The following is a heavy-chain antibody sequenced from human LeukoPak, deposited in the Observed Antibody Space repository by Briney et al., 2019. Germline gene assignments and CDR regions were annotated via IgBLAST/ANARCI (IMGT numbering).Heavy chain of an antibody. Sequence: SETLSLTCTVSGGSISSYYWSWIRQPPGKGLEWIGYIYYSGSANYSPSLKSRLTISVDTSKNQFSLKLSSVTAADTAVYYCARTYGSSGLGYFDLWGRGTLVTVSS. J-gene: IGHJ2*01. V-gene: IGHV4-59*01. D-gene: IGHD6-13*01. CDR3: ARTYGSSGLGYFDL. CDR2: IYYSGSA. CDR1: GGSISSYY.